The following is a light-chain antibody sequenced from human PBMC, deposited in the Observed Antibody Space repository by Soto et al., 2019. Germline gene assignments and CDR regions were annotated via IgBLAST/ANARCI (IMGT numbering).Light chain of an antibody. Sequence: QSALTQPASVSGSPGQSITISCTGTSSDVGGYNYVSWYQQHPGKAPKLMIYEVSNRPSGVSNRFSGSKSGNTASLTISGLQAEDEAEYYCCSYGKVFGNGTKLTVL. CDR3: CSYGKV. J-gene: IGLJ1*01. V-gene: IGLV2-14*01. CDR1: SSDVGGYNY. CDR2: EVS.